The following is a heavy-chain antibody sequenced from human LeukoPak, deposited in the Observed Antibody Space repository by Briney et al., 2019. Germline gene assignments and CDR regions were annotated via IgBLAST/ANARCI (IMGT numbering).Heavy chain of an antibody. CDR3: ARGGFRPFDY. D-gene: IGHD2/OR15-2a*01. Sequence: SGPALVKPTQTLTLTCTFSGFSLSTSGMCVSWIRQPPGKALEWLARIDWDDGKYYSTSLKTRLTISKDTSKNQVVRTMTNMDPVDTATYYCARGGFRPFDYWGQGTLVTVSS. CDR1: GFSLSTSGMC. CDR2: IDWDDGK. J-gene: IGHJ4*02. V-gene: IGHV2-70*11.